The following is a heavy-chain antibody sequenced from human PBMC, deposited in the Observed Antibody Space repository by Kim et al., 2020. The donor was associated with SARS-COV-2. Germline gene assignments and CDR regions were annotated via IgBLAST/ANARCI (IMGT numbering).Heavy chain of an antibody. D-gene: IGHD5-12*01. Sequence: GGSLRLSCAASGFTFSSYAMHWVLQAPGKGLEWVAVISYDGSNKYYADSVKGRFTISRDNSKNTLYLQMNSLRAEDTAVYYCAREGRGYSGPNGEGGSDYYYYGMDVWGQGTTVTVSS. CDR3: AREGRGYSGPNGEGGSDYYYYGMDV. CDR1: GFTFSSYA. CDR2: ISYDGSNK. V-gene: IGHV3-30-3*01. J-gene: IGHJ6*02.